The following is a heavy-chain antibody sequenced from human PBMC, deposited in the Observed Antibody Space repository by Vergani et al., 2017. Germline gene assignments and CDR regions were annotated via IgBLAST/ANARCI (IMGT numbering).Heavy chain of an antibody. D-gene: IGHD6-13*01. V-gene: IGHV4-61*02. CDR1: GGSISSGDYY. J-gene: IGHJ4*02. Sequence: QVQLQESGPGLVKPSQTLSLSCSVSGGSISSGDYYWTWIRQPAGKGHQYLVRIYTSGSTNYNPSLRSRLSMSRDTSKNQFSLKIMSVTAADTAVYYCARVDQQMEQPHYWGQGIIVTVSS. CDR2: IYTSGST. CDR3: ARVDQQMEQPHY.